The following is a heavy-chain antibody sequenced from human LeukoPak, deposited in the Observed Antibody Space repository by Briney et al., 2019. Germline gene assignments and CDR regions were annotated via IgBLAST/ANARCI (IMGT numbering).Heavy chain of an antibody. D-gene: IGHD3-9*01. CDR3: ARAVDYDILTGPGIDY. V-gene: IGHV3-48*01. Sequence: GGSLRLSCAASGFTFTYYNMNWVRQAPGKGLEWVSYISGSTSTIYYADSVKGRFTISRDNAENSLYLQMNSLRAEDTAVYYCARAVDYDILTGPGIDYWGQGTLVTVSS. J-gene: IGHJ4*02. CDR2: ISGSTSTI. CDR1: GFTFTYYN.